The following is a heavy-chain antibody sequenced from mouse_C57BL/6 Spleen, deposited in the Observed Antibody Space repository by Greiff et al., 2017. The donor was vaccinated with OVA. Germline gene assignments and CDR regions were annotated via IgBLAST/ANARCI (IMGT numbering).Heavy chain of an antibody. J-gene: IGHJ1*03. CDR3: AKEGSLGGYFDV. D-gene: IGHD3-3*01. CDR1: GYAFSSYW. Sequence: QVQLKESGAELVKPGASVKISCKASGYAFSSYWMNWVKQRPGKGLEWIGQIYPGDGDTNYNGKFKGKATLTADKSSSTAYMQLSSLTSEDSAVYFCAKEGSLGGYFDVWGTGTTVTVSS. CDR2: IYPGDGDT. V-gene: IGHV1-80*01.